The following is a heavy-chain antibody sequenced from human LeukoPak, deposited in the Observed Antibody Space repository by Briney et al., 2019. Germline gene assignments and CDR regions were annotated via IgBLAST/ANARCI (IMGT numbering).Heavy chain of an antibody. J-gene: IGHJ4*02. CDR1: GFTFTTYW. CDR2: IKQDGSEE. Sequence: GGSLRLSCVGSGFTFTTYWMSWVRQAPGKGLEWVANIKQDGSEEYYVDSVKGRFTISRDNAKNSLYLQMNSLSAEVAAVDYCARDSDHVRDYWGQGTLVTVSS. V-gene: IGHV3-7*01. D-gene: IGHD3-10*01. CDR3: ARDSDHVRDY.